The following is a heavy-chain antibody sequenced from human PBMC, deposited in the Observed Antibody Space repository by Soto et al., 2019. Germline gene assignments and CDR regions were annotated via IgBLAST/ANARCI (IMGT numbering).Heavy chain of an antibody. D-gene: IGHD3-9*01. V-gene: IGHV4-59*01. CDR2: FYYSGST. Sequence: SETLSLTCTVSGGSISSYYWSWIRQPPGKGLEWIGYFYYSGSTNYNPSLKSRVTISVDTSKNQFSLKLRSVTAADTAVYYCARGNYDFLTGYYIEYFDYWGQGTLVTVSS. J-gene: IGHJ4*02. CDR3: ARGNYDFLTGYYIEYFDY. CDR1: GGSISSYY.